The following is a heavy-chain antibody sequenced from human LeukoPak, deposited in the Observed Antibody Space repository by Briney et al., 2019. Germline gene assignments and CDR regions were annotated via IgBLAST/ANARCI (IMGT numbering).Heavy chain of an antibody. V-gene: IGHV3-33*01. D-gene: IGHD1-26*01. CDR2: IWSDGSNK. CDR3: ARGSGSFSGGFDY. CDR1: GFTFSSYG. J-gene: IGHJ4*02. Sequence: PGGSLRLSCAASGFTFSSYGMHWVRQTPGKGLEWVAIIWSDGSNKYYADSVKGRSTISRDNSKNTLYLQMNSLRAEDTAVYYCARGSGSFSGGFDYWGQGTLVTVSS.